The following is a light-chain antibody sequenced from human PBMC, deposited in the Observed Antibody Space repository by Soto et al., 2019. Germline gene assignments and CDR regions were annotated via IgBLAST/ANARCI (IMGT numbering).Light chain of an antibody. CDR3: QQFYYYPHT. CDR2: GAS. CDR1: QTIATY. Sequence: IQMTQSPSSLSASVGDRVTLTCRASQTIATYLNWYQQKPGQVPEVLIYGASRLHVGVPSRFTGSGYGTDFTLTIKNLQHEDFAIYYCQQFYYYPHTFGQGTKLEVK. V-gene: IGKV1-39*01. J-gene: IGKJ2*01.